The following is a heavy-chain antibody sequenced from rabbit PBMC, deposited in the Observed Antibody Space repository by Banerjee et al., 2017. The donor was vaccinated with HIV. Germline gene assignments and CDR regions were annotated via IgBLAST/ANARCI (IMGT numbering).Heavy chain of an antibody. V-gene: IGHV1S45*01. Sequence: QEQLEESGGDLVKPEGSLTLTCTVSGFSFSGNYICWVRQAPGKGLEWIGCIATGSDTTYYASWAKGRFTISKTSSTTVTLQMTSLTAADTATYFCARTFSSDFDFWGQGTLVTVS. CDR3: ARTFSSDFDF. CDR2: IATGSDTT. J-gene: IGHJ3*01. CDR1: GFSFSGNY. D-gene: IGHD8-1*01.